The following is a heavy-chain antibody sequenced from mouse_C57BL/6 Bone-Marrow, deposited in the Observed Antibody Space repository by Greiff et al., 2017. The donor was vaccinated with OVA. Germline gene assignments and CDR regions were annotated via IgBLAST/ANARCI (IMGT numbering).Heavy chain of an antibody. V-gene: IGHV1-72*01. D-gene: IGHD1-1*01. CDR1: GYTFTSYW. J-gene: IGHJ3*01. CDR3: SRMSRLISYPSWFAY. Sequence: QVQLKQPGAELVKPGASVKLSCKASGYTFTSYWMHWVKQRPGRGLEWIGRIDPNSGGTKYNEKFKSKATLTVDKPSSTSYMQLSSLTSEDSAVYYCSRMSRLISYPSWFAYWGQGTLVTVSA. CDR2: IDPNSGGT.